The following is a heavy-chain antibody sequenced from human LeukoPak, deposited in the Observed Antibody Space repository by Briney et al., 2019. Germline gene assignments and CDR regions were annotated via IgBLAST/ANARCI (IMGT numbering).Heavy chain of an antibody. CDR3: AKSSSGYSFDS. J-gene: IGHJ4*02. V-gene: IGHV3-11*06. CDR1: GFTFSDYY. Sequence: GGSLRLSCAASGFTFSDYYMNWIRQTPGKGLEWISHISSGRGHTNYADSVRGRFTISRDNAKNSLYLQLNSLRAEDTAVYYCAKSSSGYSFDSWGQGTLVTVSS. D-gene: IGHD3-9*01. CDR2: ISSGRGHT.